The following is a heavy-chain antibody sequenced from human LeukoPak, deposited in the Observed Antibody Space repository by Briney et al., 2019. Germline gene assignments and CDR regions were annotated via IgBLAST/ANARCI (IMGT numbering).Heavy chain of an antibody. CDR3: ARDKGYSSGWYPYYYYMDV. CDR2: IYYSGST. V-gene: IGHV4-59*01. Sequence: SETLSLTCIVSGGSISSYYWSWIRQPPGKGLEWIGYIYYSGSTNYNPSLKSRVTISVDTSKNQFSLKLSSVTAADTAVYYCARDKGYSSGWYPYYYYMDVWGKGTTVTVSS. D-gene: IGHD6-19*01. J-gene: IGHJ6*03. CDR1: GGSISSYY.